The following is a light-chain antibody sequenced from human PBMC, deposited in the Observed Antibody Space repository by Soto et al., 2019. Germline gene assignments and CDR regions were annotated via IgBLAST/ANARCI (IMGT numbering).Light chain of an antibody. Sequence: DIQMTQFPSTLSASVGDRVTITCRASQSISTWLAWYQQKPGKAPKLLIYKASSLESGVPSRFSGSGSGTDFTLTISRLQPDDFATYNCQQYNNSFGQGTKVEI. CDR1: QSISTW. CDR2: KAS. J-gene: IGKJ1*01. V-gene: IGKV1-5*03. CDR3: QQYNNS.